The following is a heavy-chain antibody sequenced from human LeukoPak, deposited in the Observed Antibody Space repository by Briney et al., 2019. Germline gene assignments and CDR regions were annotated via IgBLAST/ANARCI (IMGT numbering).Heavy chain of an antibody. Sequence: ASVKVSCKVSGYTLTELSMDWVRQAPGKGLEWMGGFDPEDGETIYAQKFQGRVTMTRDMSTSTVYMELSSLRSDDTAVYYCARGGNEAVADAEYFQHWGQGTLVTVSS. V-gene: IGHV1-24*01. CDR2: FDPEDGET. CDR1: GYTLTELS. J-gene: IGHJ1*01. CDR3: ARGGNEAVADAEYFQH. D-gene: IGHD6-19*01.